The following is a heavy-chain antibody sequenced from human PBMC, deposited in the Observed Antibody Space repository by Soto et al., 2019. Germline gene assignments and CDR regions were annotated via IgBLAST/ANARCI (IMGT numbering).Heavy chain of an antibody. Sequence: SVKVSCKASGFTFTSSAVQWVRQAHGQRLEWIGWIVVGSGNTNYAQKFQERVAITRDMSTSTAYMELSSLRSEDTAVYYCAAEEGGGCSSTSCRDLYGMDVWGQGTTVTVSS. CDR1: GFTFTSSA. CDR3: AAEEGGGCSSTSCRDLYGMDV. V-gene: IGHV1-58*01. D-gene: IGHD2-2*01. J-gene: IGHJ6*02. CDR2: IVVGSGNT.